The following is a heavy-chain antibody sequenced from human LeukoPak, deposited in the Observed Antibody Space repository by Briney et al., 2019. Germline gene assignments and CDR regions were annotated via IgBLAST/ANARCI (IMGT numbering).Heavy chain of an antibody. CDR3: AREPSDIVLDV. CDR1: GFTVHTHY. Sequence: PGGSLRLSCVASGFTVHTHYMSWVRQAPGKGLEWVSVIYSGGSTSYADSVKGRFTISRDSPKNTLYLQINSLRAEDTAVYYCAREPSDIVLDVWGQGTTVTVSS. V-gene: IGHV3-53*01. J-gene: IGHJ6*02. D-gene: IGHD2-15*01. CDR2: IYSGGST.